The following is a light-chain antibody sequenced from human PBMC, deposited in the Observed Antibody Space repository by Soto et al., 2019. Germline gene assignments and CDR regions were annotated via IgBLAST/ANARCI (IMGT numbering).Light chain of an antibody. CDR2: DAS. CDR3: QQRSNWPLLT. Sequence: EIVLTQSRATLSLSPGERATLSCRASQSVSNSLAWYQQKPGQAPRLLIYDASNRATGIPARFSGSGSGTDFTLTISSLEPEDFAVYYCQQRSNWPLLTFGGGTKVEIK. CDR1: QSVSNS. V-gene: IGKV3-11*01. J-gene: IGKJ4*01.